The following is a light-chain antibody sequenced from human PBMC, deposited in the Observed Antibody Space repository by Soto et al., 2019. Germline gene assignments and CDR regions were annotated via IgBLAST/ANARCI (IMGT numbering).Light chain of an antibody. V-gene: IGKV3-20*01. CDR1: QSVSSSY. J-gene: IGKJ1*01. CDR3: QEYGSSPWT. CDR2: GAS. Sequence: EIVLTQSPGTLSLSPGERAALCCRASQSVSSSYLAWYQHKPGQAPRLLIYGASSRATGIPDRFSGSGSGTDFTLTISRLEPEDFAIYYCQEYGSSPWTFGQGTKVEIK.